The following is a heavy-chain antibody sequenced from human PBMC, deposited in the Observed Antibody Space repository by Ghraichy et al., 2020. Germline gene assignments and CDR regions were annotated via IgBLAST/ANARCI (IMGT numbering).Heavy chain of an antibody. CDR1: GGSISSYY. CDR3: ARAGRGTIFGVVKSLTFDY. D-gene: IGHD3-3*01. Sequence: SETLSLTCTVSGGSISSYYWSWIRQPPGKGLEWIGYIYYSGSTNYNPSLKSRVTISVDTSKNQFSLKLSSVTAADTAVYYCARAGRGTIFGVVKSLTFDYWGQGTLVTVSS. CDR2: IYYSGST. V-gene: IGHV4-59*01. J-gene: IGHJ4*02.